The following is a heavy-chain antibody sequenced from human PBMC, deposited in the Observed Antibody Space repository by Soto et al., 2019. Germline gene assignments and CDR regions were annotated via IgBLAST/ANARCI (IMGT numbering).Heavy chain of an antibody. CDR3: ARVGASGHYYWFDP. D-gene: IGHD1-26*01. CDR1: GYTFTSYS. J-gene: IGHJ5*02. Sequence: ASVKVSCKASGYTFTSYSIHWVRQAPGQGLEWIGWINTDNGDAKYSQKFQGRVTVTRDTSATTAYMEVSSLRSEDTAVYYCARVGASGHYYWFDPWGQATLVTVSS. CDR2: INTDNGDA. V-gene: IGHV1-3*04.